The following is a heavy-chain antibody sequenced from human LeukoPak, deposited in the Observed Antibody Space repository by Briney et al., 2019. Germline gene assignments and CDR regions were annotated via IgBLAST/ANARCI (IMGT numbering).Heavy chain of an antibody. Sequence: SVKVSCKASGGTFSSYAISWVRQAPGQGLEWMGRIIPILGIANYAQKFQGRVTITADKSTSTAYMELSSLRSEDTAVYYCARLNYYDSSGYYSDYYYYMDVWGKGTTVTVSS. CDR1: GGTFSSYA. D-gene: IGHD3-22*01. J-gene: IGHJ6*03. CDR2: IIPILGIA. CDR3: ARLNYYDSSGYYSDYYYYMDV. V-gene: IGHV1-69*04.